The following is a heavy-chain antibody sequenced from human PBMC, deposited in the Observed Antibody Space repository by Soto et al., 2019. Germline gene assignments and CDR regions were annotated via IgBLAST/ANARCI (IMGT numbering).Heavy chain of an antibody. J-gene: IGHJ4*02. CDR3: ASGSYYYASSGYYPY. Sequence: QVQLQESGPGLVKPSQTLSLTCTVSGGSISSGDYYWSWIRQPPGKGLEWIGYIYYSGSTYYNPSLKSQVTISVDTSKNQFSLNLSSVTAAATAVYYCASGSYYYASSGYYPYWGQGTLVTVSS. CDR1: GGSISSGDYY. D-gene: IGHD3-22*01. CDR2: IYYSGST. V-gene: IGHV4-30-4*01.